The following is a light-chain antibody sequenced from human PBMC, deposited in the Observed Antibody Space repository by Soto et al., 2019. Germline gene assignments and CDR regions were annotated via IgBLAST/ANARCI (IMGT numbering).Light chain of an antibody. Sequence: EIVMTQSPATLSVSPGEIATLSCRSIQNVGTNLAWYQQKPGQAPRLLIYGTSTRATGISARFSGSGSGTEFTISISSLQSEDFAVYYCQQYNVWTPGTFGQGTEVDIK. J-gene: IGKJ1*01. V-gene: IGKV3-15*01. CDR2: GTS. CDR1: QNVGTN. CDR3: QQYNVWTPGT.